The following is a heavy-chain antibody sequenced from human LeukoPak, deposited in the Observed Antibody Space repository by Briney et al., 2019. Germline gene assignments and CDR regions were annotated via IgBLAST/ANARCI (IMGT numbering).Heavy chain of an antibody. V-gene: IGHV1-2*02. J-gene: IGHJ4*02. D-gene: IGHD6-19*01. CDR3: ARRVFSGWGYYFDY. Sequence: ASVKVSCKASGYTFTGYYMYWVRQAPGQGLEWMGWINPNSGGTNYAQKFQGRVTMTRDTSISTAYMELSSLRSDDTAIYYCARRVFSGWGYYFDYWGQGTLVTVSS. CDR2: INPNSGGT. CDR1: GYTFTGYY.